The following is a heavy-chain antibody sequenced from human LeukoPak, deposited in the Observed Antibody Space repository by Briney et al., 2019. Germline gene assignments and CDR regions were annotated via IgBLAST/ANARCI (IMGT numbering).Heavy chain of an antibody. J-gene: IGHJ4*02. CDR3: ARAGYSSGYDILTGYYGGLNFDY. Sequence: GGSLRLSCAASGFTFSSYSMNWVRQAPGKGLEWVSSISSSSSYIYYADSVKGRFTISRDNAKNSLYLQMNSLRAEDTAVYYCARAGYSSGYDILTGYYGGLNFDYWGQGTLVTVSS. D-gene: IGHD3-9*01. V-gene: IGHV3-21*01. CDR1: GFTFSSYS. CDR2: ISSSSSYI.